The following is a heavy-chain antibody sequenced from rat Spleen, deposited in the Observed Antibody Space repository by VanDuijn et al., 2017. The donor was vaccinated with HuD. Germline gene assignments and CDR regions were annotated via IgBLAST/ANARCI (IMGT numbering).Heavy chain of an antibody. CDR2: IWTVGST. CDR1: GFSLTSYH. V-gene: IGHV2-43*01. CDR3: VRANRETYAHFDY. Sequence: QVQLKESGPGLVQPSQTLSLTCTVSGFSLTSYHVSWVRQPPGKGLEWMGVIWTVGSTDYNSSFKSRLSVSRDISKSQVFLRMNSLQTEDTATYYCVRANRETYAHFDYWGQGVMVTVSS. J-gene: IGHJ2*01. D-gene: IGHD3-8*01.